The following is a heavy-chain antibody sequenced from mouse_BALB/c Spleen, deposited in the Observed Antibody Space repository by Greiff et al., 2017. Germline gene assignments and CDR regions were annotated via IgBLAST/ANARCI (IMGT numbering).Heavy chain of an antibody. Sequence: QVQLQQSGADLAKPGASVKMSCKASGYTFTSYWMHWVKQRPGQGLEWIGYINPSTGYTEYNQKFKDKATLTADKSSSTAYMQLSSLTSEDSAVYYCARGLLLRRYFDVWGAGTTVTVSS. J-gene: IGHJ1*01. CDR3: ARGLLLRRYFDV. V-gene: IGHV1-7*01. D-gene: IGHD1-1*01. CDR1: GYTFTSYW. CDR2: INPSTGYT.